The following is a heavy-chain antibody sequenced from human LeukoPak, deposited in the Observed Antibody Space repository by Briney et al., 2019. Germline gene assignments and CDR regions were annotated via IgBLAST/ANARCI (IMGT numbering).Heavy chain of an antibody. CDR3: ARVGGRYSPLGY. CDR2: MKQDGSEK. Sequence: GGSLRLSCAASGFTFSSYAMSWVRQAPGKGLEWVANMKQDGSEKYYVDSVKGRFTISRDNDKNSLFLQMTSLRAEDTAVYYCARVGGRYSPLGYWGQGTLVTVSS. V-gene: IGHV3-7*01. CDR1: GFTFSSYA. D-gene: IGHD3-16*02. J-gene: IGHJ4*02.